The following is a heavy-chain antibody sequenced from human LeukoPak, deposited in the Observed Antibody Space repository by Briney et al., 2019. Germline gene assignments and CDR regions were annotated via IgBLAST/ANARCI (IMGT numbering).Heavy chain of an antibody. CDR1: GFTFNSYG. CDR3: ARDPRDRIFGPLDY. CDR2: IRYDGSNK. Sequence: GGSLRLSCAASGFTFNSYGMHWARQAPGKGLERVAFIRYDGSNKYYADSVKGRFTISRDISKNTVYLQMNSLRPEDTAVYYCARDPRDRIFGPLDYWGQGTLVTVSS. J-gene: IGHJ4*02. D-gene: IGHD3/OR15-3a*01. V-gene: IGHV3-30*02.